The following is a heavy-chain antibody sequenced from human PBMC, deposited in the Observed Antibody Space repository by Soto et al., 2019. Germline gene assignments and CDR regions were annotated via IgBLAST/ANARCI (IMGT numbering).Heavy chain of an antibody. CDR3: ARDLGYYDSSGYFDY. Sequence: GGSLRLSCAASGFTFSDYYMSWIRQAPGKGLEWVSYISSSGSIIYYADSVKGRFTISRDNAKNSLYLQMDSLRAEDAAVYYCARDLGYYDSSGYFDYWGQGTLVTVSS. D-gene: IGHD3-22*01. J-gene: IGHJ4*02. CDR2: ISSSGSII. CDR1: GFTFSDYY. V-gene: IGHV3-11*01.